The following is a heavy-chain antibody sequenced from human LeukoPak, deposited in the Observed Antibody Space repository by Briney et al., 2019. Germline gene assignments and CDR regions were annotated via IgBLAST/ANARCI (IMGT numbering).Heavy chain of an antibody. D-gene: IGHD4-4*01. Sequence: PGGSLRLSCAASGFTFSSYAVHWVRQAPGKGLEWVAVISYDGSNKYYADSVKGRFTISRDNSKNTLYLQMNSLRAEDTAVYYCARGAVTTYYFDYWGQGTLVTVSS. CDR2: ISYDGSNK. CDR3: ARGAVTTYYFDY. V-gene: IGHV3-30-3*01. J-gene: IGHJ4*02. CDR1: GFTFSSYA.